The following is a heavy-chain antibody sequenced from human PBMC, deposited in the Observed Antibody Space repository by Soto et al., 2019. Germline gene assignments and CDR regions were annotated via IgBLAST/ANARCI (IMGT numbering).Heavy chain of an antibody. D-gene: IGHD1-20*01. Sequence: SETLSLTCTVSGGSLSTYYWSWIRQPPGKGLEWIVYMSYSGSSDYNPSLKSRVIMSVDTSKNQVSLKLSSVTAADTAIYYCARTRITSTAATFDPWGQGTLVTVSS. CDR3: ARTRITSTAATFDP. J-gene: IGHJ5*02. CDR1: GGSLSTYY. CDR2: MSYSGSS. V-gene: IGHV4-59*01.